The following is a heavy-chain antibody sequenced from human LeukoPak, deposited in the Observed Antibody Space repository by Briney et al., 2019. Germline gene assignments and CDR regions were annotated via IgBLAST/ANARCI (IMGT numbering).Heavy chain of an antibody. J-gene: IGHJ5*02. CDR2: IKQDGSET. V-gene: IGHV3-7*01. CDR1: GFTFRSYW. Sequence: PGGSLRLSCAASGFTFRSYWMTWVRQSPGKGLEWVANIKQDGSETYQVDYVKGRFTISRDNAKDSLYLEMNSLRAEDTAVYYCARGGQAGTGDLWGQGTLVTVSS. D-gene: IGHD3-10*01. CDR3: ARGGQAGTGDL.